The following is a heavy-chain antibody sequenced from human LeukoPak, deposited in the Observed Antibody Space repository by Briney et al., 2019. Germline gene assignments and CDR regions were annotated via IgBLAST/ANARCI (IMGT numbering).Heavy chain of an antibody. CDR3: ARLWSGYYYFGY. J-gene: IGHJ4*02. Sequence: SETLSLTCTVSGGSISSGDYYWSWIRQPPGKGLEWIGYIYYSGSTYYNPSLKSRVTISVDTSKNQFSLKLSSVTAADTAVYYCARLWSGYYYFGYWGQGTLVTVSS. D-gene: IGHD3-3*01. CDR1: GGSISSGDYY. V-gene: IGHV4-30-4*08. CDR2: IYYSGST.